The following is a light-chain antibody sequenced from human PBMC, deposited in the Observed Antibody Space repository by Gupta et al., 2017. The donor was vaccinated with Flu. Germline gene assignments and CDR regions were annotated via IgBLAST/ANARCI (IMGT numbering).Light chain of an antibody. CDR1: SSDAGTYNY. J-gene: IGLJ3*02. V-gene: IGLV2-11*01. CDR3: CADVGADPVV. CDR2: DVY. Sequence: QSALPQPRSVSGSSGQSVAISCTGTSSDAGTYNYVSWYQQNPGKAHILVIYDVYKRPAGVPARFSGSKSGNTATLTISVRQAEDESDYYGCADVGADPVVFGGGTKLTVL.